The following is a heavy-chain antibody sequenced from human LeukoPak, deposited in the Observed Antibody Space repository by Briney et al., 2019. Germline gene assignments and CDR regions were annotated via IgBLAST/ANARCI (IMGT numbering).Heavy chain of an antibody. CDR3: ARGGYYYDENWFDP. Sequence: SETLSLTCTVSGYSISSGYYWGWIRQPPGKRLEWIGSIYHSGSTYYNPSLKSRVTISVDTSKNQFSLKLSSVTAADTAVYYCARGGYYYDENWFDPWGQGTLVTVSS. J-gene: IGHJ5*02. D-gene: IGHD3-22*01. CDR1: GYSISSGYY. CDR2: IYHSGST. V-gene: IGHV4-38-2*02.